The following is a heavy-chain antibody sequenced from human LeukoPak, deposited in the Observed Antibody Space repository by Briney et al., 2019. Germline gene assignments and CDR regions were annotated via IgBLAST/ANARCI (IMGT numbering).Heavy chain of an antibody. J-gene: IGHJ4*02. CDR1: GGSISSHY. V-gene: IGHV4-59*11. Sequence: SETLSLTCTVSGGSISSHYWSWIRQPPGKGLEWIGYIYYSGSTNYNPSLKSRVTISVDTSKNQFSLKLSSMTAADTAVYYCARGGYSGSYPTSYSIDYWGQGTLVTVSS. CDR3: ARGGYSGSYPTSYSIDY. D-gene: IGHD1-26*01. CDR2: IYYSGST.